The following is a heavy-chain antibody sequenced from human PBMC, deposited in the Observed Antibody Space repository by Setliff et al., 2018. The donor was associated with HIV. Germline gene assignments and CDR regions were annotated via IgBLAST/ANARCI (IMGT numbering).Heavy chain of an antibody. V-gene: IGHV4-39*07. D-gene: IGHD1-26*01. Sequence: PSETRPSPALSLVAPSAVEISTGAGSASPQGRGWSGLGVSLYWSGYYNSSLKSRVTISVDTSRNECSLKLTSVTAADTAVYYCAREVRWELPQGFDHWGQGSQVTVSS. J-gene: IGHJ4*02. CDR2: SLYWSG. CDR3: AREVRWELPQGFDH. CDR1: VAPSAVEIST.